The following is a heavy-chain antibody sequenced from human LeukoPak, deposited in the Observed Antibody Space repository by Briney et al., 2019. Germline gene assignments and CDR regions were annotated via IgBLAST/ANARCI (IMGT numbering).Heavy chain of an antibody. Sequence: SETLSLTCTVSGGSFSSYYWSWIRQPAGKGLEWIGRIYTSGSTNYNPSLKGRVTMSVDTSKNQFSLKLSSVTAADTAVYYCARELIFGVVDYWGQGTLVTVTS. V-gene: IGHV4-4*07. CDR1: GGSFSSYY. J-gene: IGHJ4*02. CDR3: ARELIFGVVDY. CDR2: IYTSGST. D-gene: IGHD3-3*01.